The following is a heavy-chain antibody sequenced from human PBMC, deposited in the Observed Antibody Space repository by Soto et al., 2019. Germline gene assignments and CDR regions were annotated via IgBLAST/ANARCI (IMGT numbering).Heavy chain of an antibody. CDR1: GGSISSYY. V-gene: IGHV4-59*12. D-gene: IGHD3-22*01. CDR3: ARVYYYDSSGYYYPFYYGMDV. Sequence: SETLSLTCTVSGGSISSYYWSWIRQPPGKGLEWIGYIYYSGSTNYNPSLKSRVTISVDTSKNQFSLKLSSVTAADTAVYYCARVYYYDSSGYYYPFYYGMDVWGQGTTVTVS. J-gene: IGHJ6*02. CDR2: IYYSGST.